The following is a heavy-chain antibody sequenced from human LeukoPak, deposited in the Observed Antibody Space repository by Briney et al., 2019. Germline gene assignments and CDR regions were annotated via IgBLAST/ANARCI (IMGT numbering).Heavy chain of an antibody. Sequence: HPGGSLRLSCAASGFTFSSYGMHWVRQAPGKGLEWVAVISYDGSNKYYADSVKGRFTISRDNSKNTLYLQMNSLRAEDTAVYYCAKVAARQTYYFDYWGQGTLVTVSS. CDR3: AKVAARQTYYFDY. CDR1: GFTFSSYG. D-gene: IGHD6-6*01. J-gene: IGHJ4*02. CDR2: ISYDGSNK. V-gene: IGHV3-30*18.